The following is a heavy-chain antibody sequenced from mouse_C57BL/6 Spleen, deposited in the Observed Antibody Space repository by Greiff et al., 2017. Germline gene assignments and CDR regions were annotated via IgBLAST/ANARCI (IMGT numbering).Heavy chain of an antibody. CDR2: INPYNGGT. Sequence: EVQLQQSGPVLVKPGASVKMSCKASGYTFTDYYMNWVKQSHGKSLEWIGDINPYNGGTSYNQKFKGKATLTVDKYSSTAYMELNSLTSEDSAVDYCARSWENYAMDYWGQGTSVTVSS. CDR3: ARSWENYAMDY. D-gene: IGHD4-1*01. CDR1: GYTFTDYY. V-gene: IGHV1-19*01. J-gene: IGHJ4*01.